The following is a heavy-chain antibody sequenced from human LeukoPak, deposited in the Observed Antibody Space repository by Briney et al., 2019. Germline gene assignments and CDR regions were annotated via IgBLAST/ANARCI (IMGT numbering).Heavy chain of an antibody. CDR2: IKQDGSEK. J-gene: IGHJ3*02. V-gene: IGHV3-7*01. D-gene: IGHD6-19*01. Sequence: GGSLRLSCAASGFTFSNYWMSWVRQAPGKGLEWVANIKQDGSEKYYVDSVRGRFTISRDNAKISLYLQMNSLRAGDTAVYYCARGGGWYLLDAFDIWGQGTMVTVSS. CDR3: ARGGGWYLLDAFDI. CDR1: GFTFSNYW.